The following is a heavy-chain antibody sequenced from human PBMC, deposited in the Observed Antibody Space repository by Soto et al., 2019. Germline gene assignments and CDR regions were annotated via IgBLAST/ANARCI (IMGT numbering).Heavy chain of an antibody. D-gene: IGHD2-15*01. CDR3: ARDVVVVASLYYGMDV. CDR2: IIPICGTA. Sequence: QVQLVQSGAEVKKPGSSVKVSCKASGGTFSSYAISWVRQAPGQGLEWMGGIIPICGTANYAQKFQGRVTITADESTSTAYMELSSLRSEDTAVYYCARDVVVVASLYYGMDVWGQGTTVTVSS. J-gene: IGHJ6*02. CDR1: GGTFSSYA. V-gene: IGHV1-69*01.